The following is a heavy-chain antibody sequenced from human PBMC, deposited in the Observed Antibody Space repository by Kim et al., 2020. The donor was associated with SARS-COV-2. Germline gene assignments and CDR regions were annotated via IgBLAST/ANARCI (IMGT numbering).Heavy chain of an antibody. CDR3: ARGSVVRGVVGLISPYYYSVMDV. J-gene: IGHJ6*02. CDR2: ISGYNGYT. D-gene: IGHD3-10*01. V-gene: IGHV1-18*01. Sequence: ASVKVSCKASGYTFTNYGINWVRQAPGQGLEWMGWISGYNGYTNYAQKLQGRVTMTKDTSTTTAYMELGSLRSDDTAVYYCARGSVVRGVVGLISPYYYSVMDVWGQGTTVTVSS. CDR1: GYTFTNYG.